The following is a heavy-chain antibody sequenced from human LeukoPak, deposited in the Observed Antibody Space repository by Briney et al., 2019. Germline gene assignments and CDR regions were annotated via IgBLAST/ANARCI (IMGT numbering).Heavy chain of an antibody. CDR3: TRGQYYYHSGHYLGNFDY. D-gene: IGHD3-22*01. CDR1: GFTFSMYA. V-gene: IGHV3-30*01. CDR2: ISYDGTNA. Sequence: GRSLRLSCAASGFTFSMYALHWVRQAPGKGLEWVALISYDGTNADYVDCVKGRFTISRDNSKNTLFLQMNSLRAEDTAVYYCTRGQYYYHSGHYLGNFDYWGPGTLVTVSS. J-gene: IGHJ4*02.